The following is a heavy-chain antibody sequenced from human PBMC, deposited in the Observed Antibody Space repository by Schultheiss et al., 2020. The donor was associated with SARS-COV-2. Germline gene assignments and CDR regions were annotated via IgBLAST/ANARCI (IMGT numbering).Heavy chain of an antibody. CDR2: ISSSTGYI. J-gene: IGHJ4*02. CDR3: ARYIISFGGILVSGFDY. D-gene: IGHD3-16*02. Sequence: GGSLRLSCAASGFTFSSYSMHWVRQAPGKGLEWVSSISSSTGYIFYADSVKGRFTISRDNAKNTVYLQMNSLRAEDTAVYYCARYIISFGGILVSGFDYWGQGTLVTVSS. V-gene: IGHV3-21*01. CDR1: GFTFSSYS.